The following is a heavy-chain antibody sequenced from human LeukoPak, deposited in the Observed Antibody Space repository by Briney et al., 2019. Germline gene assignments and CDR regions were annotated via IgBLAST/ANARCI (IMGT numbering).Heavy chain of an antibody. V-gene: IGHV1-8*03. CDR3: ARGPRDYGDYDFSYVDV. CDR1: GYTFTSYD. D-gene: IGHD4-17*01. Sequence: ASVKVSCKASGYTFTSYDINWVRQATGQGLEWMGWVNPNSGNTGYAQKFQGRVTITRNTSISTAYMELSSLRSEDTAVYYCARGPRDYGDYDFSYVDVWGKGTTVTVSS. J-gene: IGHJ6*03. CDR2: VNPNSGNT.